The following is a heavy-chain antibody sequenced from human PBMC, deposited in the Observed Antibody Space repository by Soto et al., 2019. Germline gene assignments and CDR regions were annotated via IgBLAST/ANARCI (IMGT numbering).Heavy chain of an antibody. D-gene: IGHD1-7*01. Sequence: GASVKVSCKASGYTFTSYYMHWVRQAPGQGLEWMGIINPSGGSTSYAQKFQGRVTMTRDTSTSTVYMELSSLRSEDAAVYYCARPVTGTTRLDYWGQGTLVTVSS. CDR3: ARPVTGTTRLDY. V-gene: IGHV1-46*01. J-gene: IGHJ4*02. CDR2: INPSGGST. CDR1: GYTFTSYY.